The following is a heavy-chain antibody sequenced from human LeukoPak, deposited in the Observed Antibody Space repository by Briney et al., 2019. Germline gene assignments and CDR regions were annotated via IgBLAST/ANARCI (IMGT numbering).Heavy chain of an antibody. CDR2: ISRSGGTT. J-gene: IGHJ6*03. CDR3: AKRGGTESFYYYYYMDV. D-gene: IGHD2-15*01. CDR1: GFTFSSYD. Sequence: PGGSLRLSCAASGFTFSSYDITWVRQTPGKGLEWVALISRSGGTTYYADSVKGRFTISRDNSKNTLYLQMNSLRAEDTAEYYCAKRGGTESFYYYYYMDVWGKGTTVTVSS. V-gene: IGHV3-23*01.